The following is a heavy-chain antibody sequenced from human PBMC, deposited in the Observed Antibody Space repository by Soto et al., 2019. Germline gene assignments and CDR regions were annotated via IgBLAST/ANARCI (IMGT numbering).Heavy chain of an antibody. CDR2: ISYDGSNK. CDR1: GFTFSSYG. D-gene: IGHD3-10*01. J-gene: IGHJ6*02. CDR3: AKDAMVRDSYYYYGMDV. V-gene: IGHV3-30*18. Sequence: PGGSLRLSCTASGFTFSSYGMYWVRQAPGKGLEWVAVISYDGSNKYYADSVTGRFTISRDNSKNTLYLQMNSLRAEDTAVYYYAKDAMVRDSYYYYGMDVWGQGTTVTVSS.